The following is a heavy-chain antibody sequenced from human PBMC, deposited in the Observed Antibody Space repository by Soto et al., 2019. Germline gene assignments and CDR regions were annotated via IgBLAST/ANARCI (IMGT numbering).Heavy chain of an antibody. J-gene: IGHJ4*02. CDR2: ISRDGRST. CDR3: VKEANPFINTLVVLIFDY. V-gene: IGHV3-64D*08. Sequence: GGSLRLSCSSSGFTFSMHSMHWVRQTPGKALEYVSAISRDGRSTFYADSVKGRFTISRDNSKNTLYLRMNSLRRDDTAVYYCVKEANPFINTLVVLIFDYWGQGTQVTVPQ. D-gene: IGHD3-22*01. CDR1: GFTFSMHS.